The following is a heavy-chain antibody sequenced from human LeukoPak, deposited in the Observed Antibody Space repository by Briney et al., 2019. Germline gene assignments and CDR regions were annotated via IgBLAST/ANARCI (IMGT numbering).Heavy chain of an antibody. CDR1: GFTFSRYS. D-gene: IGHD6-6*01. V-gene: IGHV3-21*01. Sequence: PGGSLRLSCAASGFTFSRYSMNWVRQAPGKGLEWVSSISSSSSYIYYADSVKGRFTISRDNAKNSLYLQMNSLRAEDTAVYYCARAKEYSSSLYYFDYWGQGTLVTVSS. J-gene: IGHJ4*02. CDR3: ARAKEYSSSLYYFDY. CDR2: ISSSSSYI.